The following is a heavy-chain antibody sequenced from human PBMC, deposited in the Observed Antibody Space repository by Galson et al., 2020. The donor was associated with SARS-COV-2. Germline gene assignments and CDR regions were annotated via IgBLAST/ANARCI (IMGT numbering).Heavy chain of an antibody. Sequence: QSGGSLRLSCAASGFTVSSNYVSWVRQAPGKGLEWVSVIYSGGSTYYADSVKGRFTISRDNSKNTLYLQMNSLRADDTAVYYCAREGLVGYGQAFDIWGQGTMVTVSS. CDR1: GFTVSSNY. V-gene: IGHV3-66*01. D-gene: IGHD2-2*01. J-gene: IGHJ3*02. CDR3: AREGLVGYGQAFDI. CDR2: IYSGGST.